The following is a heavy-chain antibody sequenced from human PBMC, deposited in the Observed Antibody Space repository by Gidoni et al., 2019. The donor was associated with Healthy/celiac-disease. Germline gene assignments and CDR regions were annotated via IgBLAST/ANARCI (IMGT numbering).Heavy chain of an antibody. CDR1: GGTFSSYA. D-gene: IGHD1-26*01. V-gene: IGHV1-69*01. CDR3: AREGGGSYYEGLPGDH. CDR2: IIPIFGTA. J-gene: IGHJ4*02. Sequence: QVQLVQSGAEVKQPGSSVKVYCKASGGTFSSYAISWVRQAPGKGLEWMGGIIPIFGTANYAQKFQGRVTITADESTSTAYMELSSLRSEDTAVYYCAREGGGSYYEGLPGDHWGQGTLVTVSS.